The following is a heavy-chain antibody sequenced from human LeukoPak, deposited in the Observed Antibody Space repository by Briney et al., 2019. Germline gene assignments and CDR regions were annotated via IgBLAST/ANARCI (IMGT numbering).Heavy chain of an antibody. CDR2: IWYDGSNK. Sequence: GRSLRLSCAASGFTFSSYGMHWVRQAPGKGLEWVAVIWYDGSNKHYADSVKGRFTISRDNSKNTLYLQINSLRAEDTAVYYCAKKYCSGGSCYSDPIDYWGQGTPVTVSS. V-gene: IGHV3-33*06. D-gene: IGHD2-15*01. CDR3: AKKYCSGGSCYSDPIDY. J-gene: IGHJ4*02. CDR1: GFTFSSYG.